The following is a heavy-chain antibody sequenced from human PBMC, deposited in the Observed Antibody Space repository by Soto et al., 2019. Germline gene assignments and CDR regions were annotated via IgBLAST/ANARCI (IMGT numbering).Heavy chain of an antibody. D-gene: IGHD1-26*01. J-gene: IGHJ5*02. CDR2: INAGNGNT. CDR1: VYTFTIYA. Sequence: ASVRVSYKASVYTFTIYAMHCVRQAPGHVLEWMGWINAGNGNTKYSQKFQGRVTITSDTSASTAYMELSSLRSEDTAVYYCARDRAKVGRWFDPWGQGTLVTVSS. CDR3: ARDRAKVGRWFDP. V-gene: IGHV1-3*01.